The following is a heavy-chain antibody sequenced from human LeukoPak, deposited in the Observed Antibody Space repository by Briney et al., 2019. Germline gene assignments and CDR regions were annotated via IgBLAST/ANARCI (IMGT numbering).Heavy chain of an antibody. CDR2: INWNGGST. CDR3: AKTSDDIVVVPAADFDY. D-gene: IGHD2-2*01. Sequence: GGSLRLSCAASGFTFDDYGMSWVRQAPGKGLEWVSGINWNGGSTGYADSVKGRFTISRDNAKNSLYLQMNSLRAEDTAVYYCAKTSDDIVVVPAADFDYWGQGTLVTVSS. V-gene: IGHV3-20*04. CDR1: GFTFDDYG. J-gene: IGHJ4*02.